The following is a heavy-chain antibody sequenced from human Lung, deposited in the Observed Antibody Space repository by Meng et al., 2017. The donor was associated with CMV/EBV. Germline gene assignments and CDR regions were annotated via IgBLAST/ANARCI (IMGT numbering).Heavy chain of an antibody. CDR2: ISSYNSNT. V-gene: IGHV1-18*01. Sequence: FNSYGSTWVRQAPGQGREWVGWISSYNSNTNYAQKFQGRVTLTTDTSTSIAYMELRSLRFDDTAVYYCATIAYCGGDCYQIHPLYDHWGQGTLVTVSS. D-gene: IGHD2-21*01. CDR3: ATIAYCGGDCYQIHPLYDH. J-gene: IGHJ5*02. CDR1: FNSYG.